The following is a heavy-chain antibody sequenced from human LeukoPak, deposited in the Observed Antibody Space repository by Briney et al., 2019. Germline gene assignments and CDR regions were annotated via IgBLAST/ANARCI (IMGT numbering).Heavy chain of an antibody. Sequence: GGSLRLSCAASGFTVSSNYMSWVRQAPGKGLEWVSVTYTSGYTYYADSVKDRFTISRDNSKNTLYLQMNGLRVEDTAIYYCARDHCSGGTCYSGGYWGQGTLVTVSS. CDR2: TYTSGYT. D-gene: IGHD2-15*01. CDR3: ARDHCSGGTCYSGGY. J-gene: IGHJ4*02. V-gene: IGHV3-66*01. CDR1: GFTVSSNY.